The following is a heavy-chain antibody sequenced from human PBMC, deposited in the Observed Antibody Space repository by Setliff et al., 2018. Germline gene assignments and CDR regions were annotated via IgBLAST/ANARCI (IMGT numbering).Heavy chain of an antibody. CDR2: INHRGST. J-gene: IGHJ4*02. V-gene: IGHV4-34*01. CDR3: ARGRAGHSGH. Sequence: SETLSLTCAVYGGSFSDYYWTWIRQPPGKGLEWVGEINHRGSTNYNPSLKSRVTISVDTSKNQFSLKLSSVTAADTAVYYCARGRAGHSGHWGQGTLVTVSS. D-gene: IGHD6-19*01. CDR1: GGSFSDYY.